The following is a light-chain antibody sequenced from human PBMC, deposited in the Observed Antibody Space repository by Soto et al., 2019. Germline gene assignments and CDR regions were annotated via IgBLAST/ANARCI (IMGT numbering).Light chain of an antibody. CDR3: SSWTSGATYV. CDR2: DVN. V-gene: IGLV2-14*03. J-gene: IGLJ1*01. CDR1: SSDVSAYNY. Sequence: QSVLTQPASVSGSPGQSITITCAGTSSDVSAYNYVSWYQHHPGKAPKLMIYDVNNRPSGGSNRFSGSKSGNTASLTISGLQAEDEADYYCSSWTSGATYVFGSGTKVTVL.